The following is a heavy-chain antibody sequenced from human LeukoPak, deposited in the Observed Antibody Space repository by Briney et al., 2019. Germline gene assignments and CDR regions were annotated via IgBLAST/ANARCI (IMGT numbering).Heavy chain of an antibody. Sequence: SVKVSCKASGGTFNTYTISWVRQAPGQGLEWMGGVIPIFGTTKYAQKFQGRVTITADEPTTTAYMELSSLTSEDTAMYYCARGLQGMATIVDTFDIWGQGTKVTVSS. J-gene: IGHJ3*02. CDR2: VIPIFGTT. CDR1: GGTFNTYT. V-gene: IGHV1-69*13. D-gene: IGHD5-24*01. CDR3: ARGLQGMATIVDTFDI.